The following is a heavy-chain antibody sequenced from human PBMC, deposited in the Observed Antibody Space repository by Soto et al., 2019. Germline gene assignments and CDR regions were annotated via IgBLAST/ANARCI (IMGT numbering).Heavy chain of an antibody. CDR3: ARDYEWGQAVLRYFDWSPRDYGMDV. CDR2: INAGNGNT. Sequence: GASVKVSCKASGYTFTSYAMHWVRQAPGQRLEWMGWINAGNGNTKYSQKFQGRVTITRDTSASTAYMELSSLRSEDTAVYYCARDYEWGQAVLRYFDWSPRDYGMDVWGQGTTVTVSS. D-gene: IGHD3-9*01. V-gene: IGHV1-3*01. CDR1: GYTFTSYA. J-gene: IGHJ6*02.